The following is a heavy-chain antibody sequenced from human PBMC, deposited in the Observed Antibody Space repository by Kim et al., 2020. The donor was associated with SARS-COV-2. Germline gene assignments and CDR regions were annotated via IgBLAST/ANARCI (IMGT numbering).Heavy chain of an antibody. CDR1: GYTFTSYG. Sequence: ASVKVSCKASGYTFTSYGISWVRQAPGQGLEWMGWISAYNGNTHYAQKLEGRVTMTTDTSTSTAYMELRSLRSDDTAVYYCARERGIVVVPAAIFGLSLPYYYGMDVRGQGTTVTVSS. J-gene: IGHJ6*02. CDR2: ISAYNGNT. V-gene: IGHV1-18*01. D-gene: IGHD2-2*01. CDR3: ARERGIVVVPAAIFGLSLPYYYGMDV.